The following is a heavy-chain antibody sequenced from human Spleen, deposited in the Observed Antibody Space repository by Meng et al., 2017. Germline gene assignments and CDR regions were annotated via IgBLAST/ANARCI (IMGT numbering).Heavy chain of an antibody. CDR1: GGSFSDYY. CDR2: INHSGST. Sequence: QVQLQESGAGRFEPSQTLSLTCVGSGGSFSDYYWSWIRQPPGKGLEWIGEINHSGSTNYNPSLESRATISVDTSQNNLSLKLSSVTAADSAVYYCARGPTTMAHDFDYWGQGTLVTVSS. V-gene: IGHV4-34*01. J-gene: IGHJ4*02. CDR3: ARGPTTMAHDFDY. D-gene: IGHD4-11*01.